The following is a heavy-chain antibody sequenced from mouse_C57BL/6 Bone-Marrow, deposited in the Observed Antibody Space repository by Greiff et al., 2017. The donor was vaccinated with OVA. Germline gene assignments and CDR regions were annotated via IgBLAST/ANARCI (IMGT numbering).Heavy chain of an antibody. D-gene: IGHD2-4*01. Sequence: VQLQQSGPELVKPGASVKIPCKASGYTFTDYNMDWVKQSHGKSLEWIGDINPNNGGTIYNQKFKGQATLHVDKSSSTAYMELRSLTSEDTAVYYCARERDYDGSYYWYFDVWGTGTTVTVSS. CDR2: INPNNGGT. CDR1: GYTFTDYN. J-gene: IGHJ1*03. CDR3: ARERDYDGSYYWYFDV. V-gene: IGHV1-18*01.